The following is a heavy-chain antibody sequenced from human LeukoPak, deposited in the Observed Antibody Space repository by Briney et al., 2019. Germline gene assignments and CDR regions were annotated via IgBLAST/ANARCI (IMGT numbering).Heavy chain of an antibody. CDR3: ARDWALDY. V-gene: IGHV4-30-2*01. Sequence: PSETLSLTCAVSGGSMSSGGYSWSWIRQPPGKGLEWIGYIYHSGSTYYNPSLKSRVTISVDRSKNQFSLKLSSVTAADTAVYYCARDWALDYWGQGTLVTVSS. J-gene: IGHJ4*02. CDR1: GGSMSSGGYS. CDR2: IYHSGST. D-gene: IGHD7-27*01.